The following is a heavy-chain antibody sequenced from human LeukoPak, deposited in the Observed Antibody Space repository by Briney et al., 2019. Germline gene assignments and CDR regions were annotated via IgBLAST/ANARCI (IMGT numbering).Heavy chain of an antibody. CDR2: RYETGIT. J-gene: IGHJ4*02. Sequence: SETLSLTCSISGDSISRSAFYWGWIRQPPAKGLAWIGSRYETGITFQNPSLKSRVNISVDTSKNQFSLNLSSVTAADTAVYFCARHYGLNYYDSTALEYWGQGILVTVSS. CDR3: ARHYGLNYYDSTALEY. D-gene: IGHD3-22*01. V-gene: IGHV4-39*01. CDR1: GDSISRSAFY.